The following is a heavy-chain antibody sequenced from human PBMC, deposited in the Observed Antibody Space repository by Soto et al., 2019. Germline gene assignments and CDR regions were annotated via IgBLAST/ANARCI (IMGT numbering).Heavy chain of an antibody. V-gene: IGHV3-11*01. J-gene: IGHJ6*02. D-gene: IGHD3-16*01. CDR1: GFTFSDYY. Sequence: GGSLRLSCAASGFTFSDYYMSWIRQAPGKGLEWVSYISSSGSTIYYADSVKGRVTISRDNAKNSLYLQMNSLRAEDTAVYYCARDGGSTDWYFYYGMDVWGQGTTVTVSS. CDR2: ISSSGSTI. CDR3: ARDGGSTDWYFYYGMDV.